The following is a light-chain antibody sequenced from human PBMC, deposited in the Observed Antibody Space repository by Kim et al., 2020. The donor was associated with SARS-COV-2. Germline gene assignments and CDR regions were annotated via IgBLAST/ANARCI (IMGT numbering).Light chain of an antibody. CDR1: KLGDKY. CDR3: QAWDSSTV. CDR2: QDS. Sequence: VSVSPGQTASITCSGDKLGDKYACWYQQKPGQSPVLVIYQDSKRPSGIPERFSGSNSGNTATLTISGTQAMDEADYYCQAWDSSTVFCGGTQLTVL. J-gene: IGLJ2*01. V-gene: IGLV3-1*01.